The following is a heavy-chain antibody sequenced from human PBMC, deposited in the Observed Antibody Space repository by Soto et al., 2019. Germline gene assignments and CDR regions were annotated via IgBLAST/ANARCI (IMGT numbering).Heavy chain of an antibody. V-gene: IGHV3-21*01. CDR1: GFTFSSYS. Sequence: GGSLRLSCAASGFTFSSYSMNWVRQAPGKGLEWVSSISSSSSYIYYADSVKGRFTIPRDNAKNSLYLQMNSLRAEDTAVSYCARVGESGDDNYYFDYWGQGTLVTVSS. CDR2: ISSSSSYI. CDR3: ARVGESGDDNYYFDY. D-gene: IGHD3-16*01. J-gene: IGHJ4*02.